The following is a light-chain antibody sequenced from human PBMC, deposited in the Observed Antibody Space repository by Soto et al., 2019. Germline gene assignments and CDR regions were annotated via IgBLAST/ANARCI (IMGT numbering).Light chain of an antibody. J-gene: IGKJ1*01. V-gene: IGKV1-5*03. CDR1: QSISNW. CDR3: QQSYSTPRT. CDR2: KAS. Sequence: DIRMTQSPSTLSASVGDRVTITCRASQSISNWLAWYQQKPGKAPNLLIYKASSLESGVPSRFSGSGSGTEFTLTISSLQPDDFATYYCQQSYSTPRTFGQGTKVDIK.